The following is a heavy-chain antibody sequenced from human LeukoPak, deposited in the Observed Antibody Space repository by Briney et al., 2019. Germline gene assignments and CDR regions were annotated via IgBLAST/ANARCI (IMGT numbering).Heavy chain of an antibody. CDR3: ARGGRITMIVVVRHFDY. CDR1: GFTFDDYG. J-gene: IGHJ4*02. V-gene: IGHV3-20*04. Sequence: GGSRRLSWEASGFTFDDYGMTWVRKAPGKGLEWVSGINWNGDSTGYAASVKGRFTISRDNAKNSLYLQVNSLRAEDTAVYYCARGGRITMIVVVRHFDYWGQGTLVTVSS. D-gene: IGHD3-22*01. CDR2: INWNGDST.